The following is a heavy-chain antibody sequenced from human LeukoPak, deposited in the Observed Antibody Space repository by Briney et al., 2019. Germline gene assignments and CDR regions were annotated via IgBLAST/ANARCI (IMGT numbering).Heavy chain of an antibody. CDR3: ARHDSSGYYPFDY. Sequence: PGGSLRLSCAASGFTFDDYGMSWVRQAPGKGLEWVSVIYSGGSTYYADSVKGRFTISRHNSKNTLYLQMNSLRAEDTAVYYCARHDSSGYYPFDYWGQGTLVTVSS. J-gene: IGHJ4*02. V-gene: IGHV3-53*04. CDR2: IYSGGST. CDR1: GFTFDDYG. D-gene: IGHD3-22*01.